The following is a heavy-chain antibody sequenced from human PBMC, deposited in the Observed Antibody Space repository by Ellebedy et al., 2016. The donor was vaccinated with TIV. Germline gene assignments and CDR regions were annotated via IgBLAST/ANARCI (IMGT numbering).Heavy chain of an antibody. CDR1: GYTFXSYY. CDR3: ARSRSSGWLHTPDY. CDR2: INPSGGST. J-gene: IGHJ4*02. D-gene: IGHD6-19*01. V-gene: IGHV1-46*01. Sequence: AASVKVSCKASGYTFXSYYMPSVRHPPGQGLEWMGIINPSGGSTSYAQKFQGRVTMTRDTSTSTVYMELSSLRSEDTAVYFCARSRSSGWLHTPDYWGQGTLVTVSS.